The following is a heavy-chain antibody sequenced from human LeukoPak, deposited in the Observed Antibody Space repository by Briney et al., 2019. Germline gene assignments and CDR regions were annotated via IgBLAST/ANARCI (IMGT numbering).Heavy chain of an antibody. V-gene: IGHV1-69*04. CDR2: IIPILDIT. Sequence: SVKVSCKASGDTFIRYAISWVRQAPGQGLEWMGRIIPILDITDLAQKFQRRVTITADKSTNTAYMELSSLGSEDTAVYYCARDLFSDIVVVPAAKNWFDPWGQGTLVTVSS. CDR3: ARDLFSDIVVVPAAKNWFDP. D-gene: IGHD2-2*01. CDR1: GDTFIRYA. J-gene: IGHJ5*02.